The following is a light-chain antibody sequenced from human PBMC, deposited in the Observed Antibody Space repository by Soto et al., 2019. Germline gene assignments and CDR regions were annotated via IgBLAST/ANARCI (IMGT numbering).Light chain of an antibody. CDR2: DAS. CDR1: QSVSGY. V-gene: IGKV3-11*01. Sequence: EIVLTQSPATLSLSPGNRATLSCRASQSVSGYLAWYQQKPCHAPRLLIYDASNRATGIPSRFSGSGSGTDCALTITCLEPEDCAVYYCQQRSKLPSTFGGGTKVEI. CDR3: QQRSKLPST. J-gene: IGKJ4*01.